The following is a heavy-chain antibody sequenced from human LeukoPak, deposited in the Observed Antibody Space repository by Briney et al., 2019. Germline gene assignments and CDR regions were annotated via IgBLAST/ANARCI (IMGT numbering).Heavy chain of an antibody. V-gene: IGHV4-59*12. CDR3: ARASLRSSDVAFYYMDV. Sequence: SETLSLTCTVSGSSIIDDYWTWIRQSPGNAPEWIGYSHYSGSSGSSPSLQNRVTMSVDASKSQLSLQLRSLTAADTAVYYCARASLRSSDVAFYYMDVWGTGTTVTVSS. CDR2: SHYSGSS. D-gene: IGHD3-22*01. CDR1: GSSIIDDY. J-gene: IGHJ6*03.